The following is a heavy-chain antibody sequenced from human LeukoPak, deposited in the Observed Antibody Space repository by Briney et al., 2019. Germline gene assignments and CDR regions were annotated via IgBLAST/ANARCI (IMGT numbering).Heavy chain of an antibody. V-gene: IGHV1-2*02. D-gene: IGHD2-2*01. CDR1: GYTFTGYY. CDR2: INPNSGGT. J-gene: IGHJ2*01. Sequence: VASVKVSCKASGYTFTGYYMHWVRQAPGQGREWMGWINPNSGGTNYAQKLQGRVTMTRDTSISTAYMELSRLRSDDTAVYYCARIPYCSSTSCYWYFDLWGRGTLVTVSS. CDR3: ARIPYCSSTSCYWYFDL.